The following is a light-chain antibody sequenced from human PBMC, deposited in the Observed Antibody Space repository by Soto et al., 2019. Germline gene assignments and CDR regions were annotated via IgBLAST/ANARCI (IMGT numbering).Light chain of an antibody. CDR3: QQYSKWPIT. CDR1: QTISNT. J-gene: IGKJ5*01. V-gene: IGKV3-15*01. CDR2: GAS. Sequence: EIVLTQSPGTLSLSPGERATLSCRASQTISNTFLAWYQQRPGQAPRLLIYGASTRATGIPARFSGSGSGTEFSLTISSLQSEDFAVYYCQQYSKWPITFGQGTRLEIK.